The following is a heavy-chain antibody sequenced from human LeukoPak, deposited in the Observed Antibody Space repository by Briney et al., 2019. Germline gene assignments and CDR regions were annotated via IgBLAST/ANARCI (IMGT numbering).Heavy chain of an antibody. CDR2: VKSKTHGGTT. J-gene: IGHJ4*02. CDR3: TTYSGYDALHDY. D-gene: IGHD5-12*01. V-gene: IGHV3-15*01. CDR1: GFTFRNYG. Sequence: GGSLRLSCAASGFTFRNYGMGWVRQAPGKGLEWVGRVKSKTHGGTTDYAAPLKGRFAISRDDSKNTLYLQMNSLKTEDTAVYYCTTYSGYDALHDYWGQGTLVTVSS.